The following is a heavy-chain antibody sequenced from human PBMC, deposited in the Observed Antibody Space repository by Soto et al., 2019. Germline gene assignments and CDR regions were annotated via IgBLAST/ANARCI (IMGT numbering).Heavy chain of an antibody. Sequence: ASVKVSCKASGGTFSSYAISWVQQAPGQGLEWMGGIIPIFGTANYAQKFQGRVTITADESTSTAYMELSSLRSEDTAVYYCARDIGYCSSTSCQNWFDPWGQGXLVTVYS. CDR2: IIPIFGTA. J-gene: IGHJ5*02. CDR3: ARDIGYCSSTSCQNWFDP. CDR1: GGTFSSYA. V-gene: IGHV1-69*13. D-gene: IGHD2-2*01.